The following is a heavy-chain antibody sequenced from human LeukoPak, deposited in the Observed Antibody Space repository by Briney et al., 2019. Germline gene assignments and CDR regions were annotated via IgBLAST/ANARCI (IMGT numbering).Heavy chain of an antibody. CDR3: ASSYDFWSGYFDY. D-gene: IGHD3-3*01. CDR1: GFTFNRYN. V-gene: IGHV3-21*01. CDR2: ISSSSSYI. Sequence: GGSLRLSCAASGFTFNRYNMNWVRQAPGKGLEWVSSISSSSSYIYYADSVKGRFTISRDNAKNSLYLQMNSLRAEDTAVYYCASSYDFWSGYFDYWGQGTLVTVSS. J-gene: IGHJ4*02.